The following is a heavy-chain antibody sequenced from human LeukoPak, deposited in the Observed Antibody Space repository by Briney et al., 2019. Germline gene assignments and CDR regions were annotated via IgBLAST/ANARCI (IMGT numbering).Heavy chain of an antibody. D-gene: IGHD6-25*01. CDR3: ARGVGGKTDAFDI. V-gene: IGHV1-18*01. J-gene: IGHJ3*02. Sequence: ASVKVSCKASGYTFASFGITWVRQAPGQGLEWMGWINTHNGDTNYAQKLQGRVTMTTDTSTSTAYMELRSLRSDDTAVYYCARGVGGKTDAFDIWGQGTMVTVSS. CDR2: INTHNGDT. CDR1: GYTFASFG.